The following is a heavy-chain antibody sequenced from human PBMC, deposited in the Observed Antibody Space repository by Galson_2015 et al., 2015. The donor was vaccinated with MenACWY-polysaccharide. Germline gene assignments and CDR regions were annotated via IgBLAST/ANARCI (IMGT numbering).Heavy chain of an antibody. CDR1: EFTFSSYA. CDR3: ARGYCGRTTCSGMDV. CDR2: ISYDGTNK. J-gene: IGHJ6*02. Sequence: SLRLSCAASEFTFSSYAMHWVRQAPGKGLEWVAVISYDGTNKYFADSVKGRFTISRDNSKNTLYLEMNSLRTEDTAVYYCARGYCGRTTCSGMDVWGQGTTVTVSS. D-gene: IGHD2-2*01. V-gene: IGHV3-30-3*01.